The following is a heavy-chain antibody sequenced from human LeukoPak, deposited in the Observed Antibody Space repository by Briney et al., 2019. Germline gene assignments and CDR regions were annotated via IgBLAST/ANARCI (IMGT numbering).Heavy chain of an antibody. CDR3: AREGIYCVNGVCYLDY. J-gene: IGHJ4*02. CDR1: GFKFDDYG. D-gene: IGHD2-8*01. CDR2: ISWNGGKT. Sequence: GGSLRLSCAASGFKFDDYGMSWVRHAPGKGLECVSGISWNGGKTGYADSVKGRFTISRDNAKNSLFLQVNSLRADDTAFYYCAREGIYCVNGVCYLDYWGQGTLVTVSS. V-gene: IGHV3-20*04.